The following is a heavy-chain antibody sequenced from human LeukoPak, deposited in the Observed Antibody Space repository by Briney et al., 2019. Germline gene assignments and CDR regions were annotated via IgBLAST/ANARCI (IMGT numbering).Heavy chain of an antibody. D-gene: IGHD3-3*01. CDR1: GFTFSNYA. CDR2: IKQDGSEK. V-gene: IGHV3-7*03. CDR3: ARDEYLWSGYYPNQVFDY. Sequence: GGSLRLSCAASGFTFSNYAMSWVRQAPGKGLEWVANIKQDGSEKYYVDSVKGRFTISRDNAKNSLYLQMNSLRAEDTAEYYCARDEYLWSGYYPNQVFDYWGQGTLVTVSS. J-gene: IGHJ4*02.